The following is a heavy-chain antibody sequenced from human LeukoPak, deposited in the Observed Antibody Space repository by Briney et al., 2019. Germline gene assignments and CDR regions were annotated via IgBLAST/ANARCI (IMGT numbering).Heavy chain of an antibody. V-gene: IGHV4-59*11. CDR3: ASVDDEGYSDS. Sequence: SETLSLTCIVSGGSISGHFWSWIRRPPGKGLEWIGYIHYTGSTKYNPSLKSRLTISVDTSKNQFSLKLSSVTAADTAVYYCASVDDEGYSDSWGQGTLVTVPS. CDR2: IHYTGST. D-gene: IGHD3-22*01. CDR1: GGSISGHF. J-gene: IGHJ4*02.